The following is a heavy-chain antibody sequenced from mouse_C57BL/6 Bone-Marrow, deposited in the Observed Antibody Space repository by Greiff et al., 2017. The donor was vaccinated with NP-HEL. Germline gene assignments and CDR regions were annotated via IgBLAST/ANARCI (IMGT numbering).Heavy chain of an antibody. V-gene: IGHV14-1*01. CDR3: TTGYCGSSHY. CDR1: CSTINDYY. D-gene: IGHD1-1*01. CDR2: LDPEDGDT. Sequence: VQLQQSGAELVRPGASVTLSFTASCSTINDYYMPWVKQRPEQGLAWIGRLDPEDGDTESATKFQGKATMTADTSSSTAYMQLSSLTSEDTAVYYGTTGYCGSSHYWGQGTTPTVSS. J-gene: IGHJ2*01.